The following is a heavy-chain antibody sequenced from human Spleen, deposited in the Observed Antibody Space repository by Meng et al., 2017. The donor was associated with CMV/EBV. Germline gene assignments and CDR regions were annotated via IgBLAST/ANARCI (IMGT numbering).Heavy chain of an antibody. Sequence: SVKVSCKASGGTFSSYGVSWVRQAPGQGLEWMGGIVPFFGAPKYAQKFQGRVTMTEDTSTDTAYMELSSPNSEDTAVYYCATVSQGTVDKNPEAYYYYAMDVWGQGTTVTVSS. CDR1: GGTFSSYG. CDR2: IVPFFGAP. J-gene: IGHJ6*02. V-gene: IGHV1-69*06. D-gene: IGHD1-14*01. CDR3: ATVSQGTVDKNPEAYYYYAMDV.